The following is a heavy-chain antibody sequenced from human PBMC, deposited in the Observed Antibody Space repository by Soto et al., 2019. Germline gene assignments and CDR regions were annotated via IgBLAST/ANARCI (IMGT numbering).Heavy chain of an antibody. J-gene: IGHJ4*02. D-gene: IGHD3-16*02. Sequence: SETLSLTCTVSGGSLNNYYWSWIRQPAGKGLEWIGRIYTVGSTNYNPSLKSRVTMSIDTSKNQFSLRLTSVTAADTAVYYCARSPLTHSYTQFDSWGQGSLVTVSS. CDR2: IYTVGST. CDR3: ARSPLTHSYTQFDS. V-gene: IGHV4-4*07. CDR1: GGSLNNYY.